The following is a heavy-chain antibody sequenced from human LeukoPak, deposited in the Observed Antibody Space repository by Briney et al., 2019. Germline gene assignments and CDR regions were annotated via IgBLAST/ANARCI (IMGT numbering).Heavy chain of an antibody. CDR2: IYPGDSDT. Sequence: GESLKIFCKGSGYSFTSYWIGWVRQMPGKGLEWMGIIYPGDSDTRYSPSFQGQVTISADKSISTAYLQWSSLKASDTAMYYCARSIAATAPGVDFWGQGTLVTVSS. CDR1: GYSFTSYW. CDR3: ARSIAATAPGVDF. D-gene: IGHD6-13*01. J-gene: IGHJ4*02. V-gene: IGHV5-51*01.